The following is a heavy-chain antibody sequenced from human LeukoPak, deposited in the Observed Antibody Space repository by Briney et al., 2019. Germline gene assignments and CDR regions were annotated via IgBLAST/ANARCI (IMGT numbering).Heavy chain of an antibody. CDR1: GGSISSYY. CDR3: ARGQDIVVVPAGGDPYYYYGMDV. J-gene: IGHJ6*02. D-gene: IGHD2-2*01. Sequence: SETLSLTCTVSGGSISSYYWSWIRQPPGKGLEWIRYIYYSGSTNYNPSLKGRVTISVDTSKNQFSLKLSSVTAADTAVYYCARGQDIVVVPAGGDPYYYYGMDVWGQGTTVTVSS. CDR2: IYYSGST. V-gene: IGHV4-59*01.